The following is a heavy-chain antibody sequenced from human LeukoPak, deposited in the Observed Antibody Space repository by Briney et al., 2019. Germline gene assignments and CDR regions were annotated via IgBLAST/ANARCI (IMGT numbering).Heavy chain of an antibody. V-gene: IGHV3-30*02. J-gene: IGHJ6*04. CDR1: GFTFSSYG. Sequence: PGGSLRLSCAASGFTFSSYGMHWVRQAPGKGLEWVAFIRYDGSNKYYADSVKGRFTISRDNSKNTLYLQMNSLRAEDTAVYYCAKSALLWFGEDSTDVWGKGTTVTISS. CDR2: IRYDGSNK. CDR3: AKSALLWFGEDSTDV. D-gene: IGHD3-10*01.